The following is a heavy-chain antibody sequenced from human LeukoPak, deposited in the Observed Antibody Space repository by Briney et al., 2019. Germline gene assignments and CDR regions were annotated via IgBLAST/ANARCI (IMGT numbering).Heavy chain of an antibody. V-gene: IGHV3-9*01. Sequence: GRSLRLSCAASGFTFDDYAMHWVRQAPGKGLEWVSGISWNSGSIGYADSVKGRFTISRDNAKNSLYLQMNSLRAEDTALYYCAKDPTYSSSWYHGAFDIWGQGTMVTVSS. J-gene: IGHJ3*02. CDR2: ISWNSGSI. CDR1: GFTFDDYA. CDR3: AKDPTYSSSWYHGAFDI. D-gene: IGHD6-13*01.